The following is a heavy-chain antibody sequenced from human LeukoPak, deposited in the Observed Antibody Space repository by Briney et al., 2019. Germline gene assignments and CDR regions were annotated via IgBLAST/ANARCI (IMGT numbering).Heavy chain of an antibody. V-gene: IGHV3-43D*03. Sequence: GGSLRLSCAASGFTFDDYAIHWVRQAPGKGLEWVSLISWDGGYTYYADSVKGRFTISRDNSKNSLYLQMNSLRVEDTALYYCAKDIKAVAGTSSHMDVWGKGTTVTVSS. CDR2: ISWDGGYT. D-gene: IGHD6-19*01. J-gene: IGHJ6*03. CDR1: GFTFDDYA. CDR3: AKDIKAVAGTSSHMDV.